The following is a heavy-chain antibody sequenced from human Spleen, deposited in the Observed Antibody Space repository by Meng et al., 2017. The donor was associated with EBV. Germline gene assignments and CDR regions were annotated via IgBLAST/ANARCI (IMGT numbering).Heavy chain of an antibody. D-gene: IGHD2-2*01. CDR2: IYWDDDK. Sequence: QITFTESRPTLVKPTQTLTLTCTFSGFSLSTSGEGVGWIRQPPGKALEYLALIYWDDDKSYSPSLKSRLTITKDTSKNQVVLTMTNMDPVDTATYYCSHKPYQGPFDSWGQGTLVTVSS. CDR1: GFSLSTSGEG. V-gene: IGHV2-5*02. CDR3: SHKPYQGPFDS. J-gene: IGHJ4*02.